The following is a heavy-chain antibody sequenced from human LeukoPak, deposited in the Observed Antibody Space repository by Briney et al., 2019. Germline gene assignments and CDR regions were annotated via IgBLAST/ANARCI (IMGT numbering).Heavy chain of an antibody. V-gene: IGHV1-18*01. CDR2: LSPDNGNA. J-gene: IGHJ4*02. CDR3: ARDRNMVLSSPDGRDPFEF. Sequence: GASVKVSCTTSGYTFSHYGITWVRQAPGQGLEWMGWLSPDNGNANYAHTVQGRVTLTSDTSTSTVYMELRSLTSDDTGVYFCARDRNMVLSSPDGRDPFEFWGQGTLVTVSS. CDR1: GYTFSHYG. D-gene: IGHD2/OR15-2a*01.